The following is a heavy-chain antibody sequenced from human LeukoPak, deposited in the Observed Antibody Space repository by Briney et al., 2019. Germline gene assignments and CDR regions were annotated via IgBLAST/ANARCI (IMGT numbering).Heavy chain of an antibody. Sequence: SVKVSCKASGGTFSSYAISWVRQAPGQGLEWMGGIIPIFGTANYAQKFQGRVTITADESTSTAYMELSSLRSEDTAVYYCARGRVATIFLFDYWGQGTLVTVSS. CDR3: ARGRVATIFLFDY. J-gene: IGHJ4*02. CDR2: IIPIFGTA. CDR1: GGTFSSYA. V-gene: IGHV1-69*13. D-gene: IGHD2-15*01.